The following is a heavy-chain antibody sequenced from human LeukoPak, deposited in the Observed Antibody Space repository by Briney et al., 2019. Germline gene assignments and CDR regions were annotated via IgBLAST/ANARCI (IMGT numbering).Heavy chain of an antibody. J-gene: IGHJ4*02. V-gene: IGHV1-18*01. CDR1: GYTFTSYG. Sequence: ASVKVSCKASGYTFTSYGISRVRQAPGQGLEWMGWISAYNGNTNYAQKFQGRVTMTRNTSISTAYMELSSLRSEDTAVYYCATGFNSYSYGTGFDYWGQGTLVTVSS. CDR2: ISAYNGNT. CDR3: ATGFNSYSYGTGFDY. D-gene: IGHD5-18*01.